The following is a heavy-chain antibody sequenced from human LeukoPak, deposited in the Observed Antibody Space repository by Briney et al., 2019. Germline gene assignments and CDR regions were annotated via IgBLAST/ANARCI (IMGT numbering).Heavy chain of an antibody. CDR3: ARDMRGDGFDI. CDR1: GFTLSTYW. J-gene: IGHJ3*02. Sequence: PGGSLRLSCAASGFTLSTYWMTWVRQAPGKGLEWVANIRQDGSEKYYVDSVEGRFTISRDNAKKSLFLLMNSLRAEDTAVYYCARDMRGDGFDIWGRGTMVTVSS. D-gene: IGHD2-2*01. V-gene: IGHV3-7*04. CDR2: IRQDGSEK.